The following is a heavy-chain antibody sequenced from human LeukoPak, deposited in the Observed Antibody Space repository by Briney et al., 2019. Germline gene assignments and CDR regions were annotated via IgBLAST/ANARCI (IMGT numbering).Heavy chain of an antibody. J-gene: IGHJ4*02. D-gene: IGHD3-22*01. CDR3: VGNGYYSVDY. Sequence: SGTLSLTCAVSGGSISSNWWSWVRQSPGKGLEWIGEIYLSGCTNYNPSLKSRVTISIDQSKSQFSLKLSSVTAADTAVYYCVGNGYYSVDYWGQGTLVTVSS. CDR2: IYLSGCT. V-gene: IGHV4-4*02. CDR1: GGSISSNW.